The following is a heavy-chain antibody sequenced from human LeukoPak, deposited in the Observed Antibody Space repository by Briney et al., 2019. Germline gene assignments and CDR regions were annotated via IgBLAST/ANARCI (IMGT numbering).Heavy chain of an antibody. CDR1: GGSFSGYY. Sequence: SETLSLTCAVYGGSFSGYYWSWIRQPPGEGLEWIGEINHSGSTNYNPSLKSRVTISVDTSKNQFSLKLSSVTAADTAVYYCARGLKTARGALDCWGQGTLDTVSS. J-gene: IGHJ4*02. CDR3: ARGLKTARGALDC. V-gene: IGHV4-34*01. CDR2: INHSGST. D-gene: IGHD3-10*01.